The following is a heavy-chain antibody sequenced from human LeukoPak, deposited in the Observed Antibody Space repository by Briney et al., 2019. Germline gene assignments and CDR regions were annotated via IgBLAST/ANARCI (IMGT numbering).Heavy chain of an antibody. CDR1: GASISSGDYY. CDR3: ASSNHFWSGYYLLDY. J-gene: IGHJ4*02. D-gene: IGHD3-3*02. CDR2: IYYSGTT. V-gene: IGHV4-30-4*01. Sequence: PSETLSLTCTVSGASISSGDYYWSWIRQPPGKGLEWIGYIYYSGTTNYNPSLKSRVTISVDTSKNQFSLELSSVTAADTAVYYCASSNHFWSGYYLLDYWSQGTLVTVSS.